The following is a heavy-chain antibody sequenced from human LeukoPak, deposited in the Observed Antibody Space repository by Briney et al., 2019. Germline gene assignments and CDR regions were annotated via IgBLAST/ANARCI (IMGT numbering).Heavy chain of an antibody. CDR2: ISSSSTYL. CDR3: ARDSDIVGAIEY. V-gene: IGHV3-21*01. D-gene: IGHD1-26*01. Sequence: GGSLGLSCAASGFTFSSYTMSWVRQAPGKGLEWVSSISSSSTYLHYADSVRGRFTISRDNPKNSLSLQMNSLRAEDTAVYYCARDSDIVGAIEYWGQGTLVTVSS. J-gene: IGHJ4*02. CDR1: GFTFSSYT.